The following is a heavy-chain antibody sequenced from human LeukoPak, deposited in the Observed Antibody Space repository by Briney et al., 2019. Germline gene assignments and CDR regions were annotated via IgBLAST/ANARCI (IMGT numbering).Heavy chain of an antibody. V-gene: IGHV3-30*18. CDR1: GFTFSSYG. Sequence: GGSLRLSCAASGFTFSSYGMHWVRQAPGKELEWVAVISYDGSNKYYADSVKGRFTISRDNSKNTLCLQMNSLRAEDTAVYYCAKAPSPLYNWNDGNWFDPWGQGTLVTVSS. J-gene: IGHJ5*02. D-gene: IGHD1-1*01. CDR2: ISYDGSNK. CDR3: AKAPSPLYNWNDGNWFDP.